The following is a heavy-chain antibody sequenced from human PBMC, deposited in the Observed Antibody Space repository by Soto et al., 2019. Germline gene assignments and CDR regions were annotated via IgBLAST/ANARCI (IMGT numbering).Heavy chain of an antibody. D-gene: IGHD3-10*01. J-gene: IGHJ6*03. CDR3: ARDPRPWIGTMVRGSYYYYMDV. CDR2: IWYDGSNK. CDR1: GFTFSSYG. Sequence: PGGSLRLSCAASGFTFSSYGMHWVRQAPGKGLEWVAVIWYDGSNKYYADSVKGRFTISRGNSKNTLYLQMNSLRAEDTAVYYCARDPRPWIGTMVRGSYYYYMDVWGKGTTVTVSS. V-gene: IGHV3-33*01.